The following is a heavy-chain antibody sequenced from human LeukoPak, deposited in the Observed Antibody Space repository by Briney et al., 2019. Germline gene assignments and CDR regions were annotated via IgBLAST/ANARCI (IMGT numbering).Heavy chain of an antibody. CDR1: GGSISSGSYY. V-gene: IGHV4-61*02. CDR3: ARANIVSPYDFWSGYYRGAFDI. D-gene: IGHD3-3*01. CDR2: IYTSGST. J-gene: IGHJ3*02. Sequence: PSQTLSLTCTVSGGSISSGSYYWSWIRQPAGKGLEWIGRIYTSGSTNYNPSLKSQVTISVDTSKNQFSLKLSSVTAADTAVYYCARANIVSPYDFWSGYYRGAFDIWGQGTMVTVSS.